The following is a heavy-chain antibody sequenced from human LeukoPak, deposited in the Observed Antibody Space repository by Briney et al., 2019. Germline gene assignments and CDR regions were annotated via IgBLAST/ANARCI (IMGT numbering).Heavy chain of an antibody. CDR1: GYTFIDYY. J-gene: IGHJ3*01. CDR3: AREPRINMSPDAFDF. Sequence: ASVKVSCKTSGYTFIDYYLHWVRQAPGQGLEWMGWIKSNSGGIHYSQKFQDRVSITRDTSINTVYMELSSLTSGDTAIYYCAREPRINMSPDAFDFWGQGTLVTVFS. V-gene: IGHV1-2*02. D-gene: IGHD3-10*02. CDR2: IKSNSGGI.